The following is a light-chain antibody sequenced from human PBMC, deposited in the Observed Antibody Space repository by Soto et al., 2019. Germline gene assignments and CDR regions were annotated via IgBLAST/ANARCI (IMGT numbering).Light chain of an antibody. Sequence: QSALTQPPSASGSPGQSVTISCTGTSSDVGGYNYVSWYQQHPGKAPKLMIYEVSKRPSGVPDRFSGSKSGNTASLTVSGLQAEDAAYYYCSSFAGSFYWVFGGGTKLTVL. V-gene: IGLV2-8*01. CDR1: SSDVGGYNY. CDR2: EVS. CDR3: SSFAGSFYWV. J-gene: IGLJ2*01.